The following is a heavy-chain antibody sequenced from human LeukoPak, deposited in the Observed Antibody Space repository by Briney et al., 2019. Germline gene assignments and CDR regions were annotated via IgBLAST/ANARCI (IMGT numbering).Heavy chain of an antibody. J-gene: IGHJ3*01. CDR3: GRDPNGDYIGAFDF. Sequence: GGSLRLSCVGSGFTFSSYAMTWVRQAPGSGLEWVSSIRGSGDGTSYADSVKGRLTMSRDNSKNTLYLQMDNLRAEDTAMYYCGRDPNGDYIGAFDFWGRGTLVTVSS. V-gene: IGHV3-23*01. D-gene: IGHD4-17*01. CDR2: IRGSGDGT. CDR1: GFTFSSYA.